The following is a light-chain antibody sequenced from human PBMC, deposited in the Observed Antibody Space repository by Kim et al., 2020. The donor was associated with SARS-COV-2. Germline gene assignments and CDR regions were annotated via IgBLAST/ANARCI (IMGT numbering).Light chain of an antibody. CDR1: QSVSSK. J-gene: IGKJ4*01. Sequence: SPGERATRSCRASQSVSSKLAWYQQKPGQAPRLLIYGASTRATGIPARFSGSGSETEFTLTISSLQSEDFAVYYCQQYSNWPPLTFGGGTKVDIK. CDR2: GAS. CDR3: QQYSNWPPLT. V-gene: IGKV3-15*01.